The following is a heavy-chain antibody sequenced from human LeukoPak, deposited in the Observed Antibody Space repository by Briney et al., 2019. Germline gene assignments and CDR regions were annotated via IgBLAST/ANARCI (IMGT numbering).Heavy chain of an antibody. Sequence: GGSLRLSCAASGFTFSSYAMSWVRQAPGKGLEWVSFISPSGDRTSNADSVEGRFTISRDNTRNTLYLQMNSLRDEDTGVYYCAIMHGYYDGSGFWVQWGQGTLVAVSS. J-gene: IGHJ4*02. CDR3: AIMHGYYDGSGFWVQ. CDR2: ISPSGDRT. CDR1: GFTFSSYA. D-gene: IGHD3-22*01. V-gene: IGHV3-23*01.